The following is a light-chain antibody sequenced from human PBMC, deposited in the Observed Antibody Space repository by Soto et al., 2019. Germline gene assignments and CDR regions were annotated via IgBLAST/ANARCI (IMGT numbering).Light chain of an antibody. CDR1: QSVSSSY. Sequence: EIVLTQSPGTLSLSPGERATLSCRASQSVSSSYLAWYQQKPCQAPRLLIYGASSRATGIPDRFSGSGSGTDFTLTISRLEPEDFAVYYCQQYGSSPWTFGQGTKGEIK. V-gene: IGKV3-20*01. CDR2: GAS. J-gene: IGKJ1*01. CDR3: QQYGSSPWT.